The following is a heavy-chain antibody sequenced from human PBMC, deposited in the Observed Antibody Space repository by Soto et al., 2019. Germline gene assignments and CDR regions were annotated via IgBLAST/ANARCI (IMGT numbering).Heavy chain of an antibody. Sequence: SETLSLTCAVSGGSFSGYFWTWIRQAPGKGLEWIGEITHSGGTNYNSSLKSRVMISVDTSKKQFSLILSSVTAADTAVYYCARERQFYHFWSGYENEGPDGLDVWGQGTTVTVSS. CDR3: ARERQFYHFWSGYENEGPDGLDV. J-gene: IGHJ6*02. CDR1: GGSFSGYF. D-gene: IGHD3-3*02. CDR2: ITHSGGT. V-gene: IGHV4-34*01.